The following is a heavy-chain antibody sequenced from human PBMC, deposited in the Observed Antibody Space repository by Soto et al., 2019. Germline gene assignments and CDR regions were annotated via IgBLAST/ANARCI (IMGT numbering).Heavy chain of an antibody. V-gene: IGHV4-38-2*02. D-gene: IGHD3-3*01. CDR1: GYSISSGYY. CDR2: IYHSGST. J-gene: IGHJ6*02. Sequence: SETLSLTCAVSGYSISSGYYWGWIRQPPGKGLEWIGSIYHSGSTYYNPSLKSRVTISVDTSKNQFSLKLSSVTAADTAMYYCARDPLTIFGVVANYYYSMDVWGQGTTVTVSS. CDR3: ARDPLTIFGVVANYYYSMDV.